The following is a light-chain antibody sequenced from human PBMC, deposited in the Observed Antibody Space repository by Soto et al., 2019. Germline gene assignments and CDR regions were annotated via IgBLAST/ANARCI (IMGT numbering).Light chain of an antibody. J-gene: IGLJ2*01. CDR3: SSYARGDSVL. Sequence: QSVLTQPPSASASPGQSVTISCTGTSSDVGGYNFVSWYQHHPGKAPKVILYEVTKRPSGVPDRFSGSKSGNTASLTVSGLQADDEADYYCSSYARGDSVLFGGGTKLTVL. V-gene: IGLV2-8*01. CDR2: EVT. CDR1: SSDVGGYNF.